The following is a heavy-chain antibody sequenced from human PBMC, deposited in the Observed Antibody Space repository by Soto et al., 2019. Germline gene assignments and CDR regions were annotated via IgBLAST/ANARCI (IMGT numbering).Heavy chain of an antibody. V-gene: IGHV3-23*01. D-gene: IGHD1-26*01. CDR1: GFAFSNYA. J-gene: IGHJ4*02. CDR2: FSGTNSNT. CDR3: ANGRQWELTIDS. Sequence: PGGSLRLSCVASGFAFSNYAMTWVRQAPGKGLEWVSAFSGTNSNTYYAGSVKGRFTISRDNSKNTLYLQMNSLRDDDTAIYYCANGRQWELTIDSWGQGNLVTVSS.